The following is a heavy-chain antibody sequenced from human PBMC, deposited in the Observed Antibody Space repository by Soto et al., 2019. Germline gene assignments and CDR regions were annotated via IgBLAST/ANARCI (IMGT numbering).Heavy chain of an antibody. CDR1: GGSFSGYY. J-gene: IGHJ6*02. CDR2: INHSGST. CDR3: ARGLRVYRGRYYYGMDV. Sequence: SETLSLTCAVYGGSFSGYYWSWIRQPPGKGLEWIGEINHSGSTNYNPSLKSRVTISVDTSKNQFSLKLSCGTAADTAVSYCARGLRVYRGRYYYGMDVWGQGTTVTVSS. D-gene: IGHD3-10*01. V-gene: IGHV4-34*01.